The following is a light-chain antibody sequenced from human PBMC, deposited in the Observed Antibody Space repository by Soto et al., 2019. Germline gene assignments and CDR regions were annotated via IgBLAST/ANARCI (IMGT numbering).Light chain of an antibody. CDR3: QQYDSWPPLT. Sequence: EIVMTQSPATLSVSPGERATLSCRASQSVSSNLAWYQQKPGQAPRLLIYGASTRATGIPARFSGSGSDTEFTLTISSLQSEDVAVYYCQQYDSWPPLTFGGGNKVDIK. V-gene: IGKV3-15*01. CDR2: GAS. CDR1: QSVSSN. J-gene: IGKJ4*01.